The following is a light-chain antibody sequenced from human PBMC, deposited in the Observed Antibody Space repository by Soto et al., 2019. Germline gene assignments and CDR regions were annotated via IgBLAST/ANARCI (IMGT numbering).Light chain of an antibody. CDR3: QKYNNWPPLT. V-gene: IGKV3-15*01. CDR2: GAS. CDR1: QSVSSN. J-gene: IGKJ4*01. Sequence: EIVMTQSPATLSVSPGERATLSCRASQSVSSNLAWYQQKPGQAPRLLIYGASTRATGIPARFSGSGSGTEFTLTISSLQSEDFAVYYCQKYNNWPPLTFGGVTKVEI.